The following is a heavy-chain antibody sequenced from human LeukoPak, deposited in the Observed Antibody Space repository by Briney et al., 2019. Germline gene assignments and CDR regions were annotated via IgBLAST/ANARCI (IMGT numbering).Heavy chain of an antibody. V-gene: IGHV4-59*01. CDR3: ARVWLRSDYEAKVDEDAFDI. D-gene: IGHD5-12*01. Sequence: RPSETLSLTCTVSGGSISSYYWSWIRQPPGKGLEWIGYIYYSGSTNYNPSLKSRVTISVDTSKNQFSLKLSSVTAADTAVYYCARVWLRSDYEAKVDEDAFDIWGQGTMVTVSS. CDR1: GGSISSYY. J-gene: IGHJ3*02. CDR2: IYYSGST.